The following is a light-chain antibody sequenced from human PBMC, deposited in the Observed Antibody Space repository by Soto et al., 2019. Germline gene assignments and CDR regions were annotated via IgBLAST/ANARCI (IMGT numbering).Light chain of an antibody. CDR3: QQYNNWPLT. CDR2: GTS. CDR1: HRVSSY. J-gene: IGKJ4*01. Sequence: EIVMTQSPATLSVSPGERATLSCRASHRVSSYLAWYQQKPGQAPRLLIYGTSTRATGIPARFSGSGSGTEFTLTISSLQSEDFAVYYCQQYNNWPLTFGVGTKVDIK. V-gene: IGKV3-15*01.